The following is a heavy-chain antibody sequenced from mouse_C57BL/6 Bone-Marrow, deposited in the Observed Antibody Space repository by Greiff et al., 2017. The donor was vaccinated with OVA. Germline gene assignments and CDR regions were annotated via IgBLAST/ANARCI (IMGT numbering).Heavy chain of an antibody. CDR1: GYTFTSYW. V-gene: IGHV14-3*01. Sequence: VQLQQPGAELVKPGASVKLSCKASGYTFTSYWMHWVKQRPEQGLEWIGRIDPANGNTKYAPKFQGKATITADTSSNTAYLQLSSLTSEDTAIYYCASPYYGSSCYYFDYWGQGTTLTVSS. D-gene: IGHD1-1*01. J-gene: IGHJ2*01. CDR2: IDPANGNT. CDR3: ASPYYGSSCYYFDY.